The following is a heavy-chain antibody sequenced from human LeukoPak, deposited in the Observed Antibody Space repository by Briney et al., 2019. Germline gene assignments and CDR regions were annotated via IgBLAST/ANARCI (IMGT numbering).Heavy chain of an antibody. CDR3: ARDRTSRNYYYYHMDV. V-gene: IGHV4-39*07. D-gene: IGHD2-2*01. J-gene: IGHJ6*03. CDR2: IYYSGST. Sequence: SETLSLTCTVSGGSISSSSYYWGWIRQPPGKGLEWIGSIYYSGSTYYNPSLKSRVTISVDTSKNQFSLKLSSVTAADTAVYYCARDRTSRNYYYYHMDVWGKGTTVTVSS. CDR1: GGSISSSSYY.